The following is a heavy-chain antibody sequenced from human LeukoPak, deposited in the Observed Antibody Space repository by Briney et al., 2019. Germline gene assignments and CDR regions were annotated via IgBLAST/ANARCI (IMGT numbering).Heavy chain of an antibody. Sequence: GGSLRLSCAASGFTFSSYAMHWVRQAPGKGLEWEAGISDDGSNKYYADSVKGRFTISRDNSKNTLYLQMNSLKAEDTAVYYCARERARGVTTKHYYYYGMDVWGQGTTVTVSS. D-gene: IGHD4-17*01. CDR2: ISDDGSNK. J-gene: IGHJ6*02. CDR1: GFTFSSYA. CDR3: ARERARGVTTKHYYYYGMDV. V-gene: IGHV3-30-3*01.